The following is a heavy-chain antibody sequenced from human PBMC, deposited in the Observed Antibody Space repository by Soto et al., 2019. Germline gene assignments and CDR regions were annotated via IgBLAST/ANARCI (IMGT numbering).Heavy chain of an antibody. CDR2: MNPNSGNT. J-gene: IGHJ4*02. CDR1: GYSFTSYD. CDR3: AINEFVRGVIEY. V-gene: IGHV1-8*01. D-gene: IGHD3-10*02. Sequence: QVQLVQSGAEVKKPGASVKVSCKASGYSFTSYDFNWVRQATGQGLEWMGWMNPNSGNTGCAQKFQGRVTMTRDPSIGTAYMELNSLTTEDTAVYYCAINEFVRGVIEYWGQGTLVTVSS.